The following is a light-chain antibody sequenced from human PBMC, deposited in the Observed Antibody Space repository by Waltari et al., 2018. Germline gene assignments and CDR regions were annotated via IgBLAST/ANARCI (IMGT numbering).Light chain of an antibody. CDR2: QDS. V-gene: IGLV3-1*01. J-gene: IGLJ3*02. CDR1: KLGDKF. CDR3: QAWDISTGNWV. Sequence: SYELTLPPSVSVSPGQTASITCSGDKLGDKFACWYQQKPSQSPVLVIDQDSKRPSGIPERFSGSNSGSIATLTISGTQAMDEADYYCQAWDISTGNWVFGGGTKLTVL.